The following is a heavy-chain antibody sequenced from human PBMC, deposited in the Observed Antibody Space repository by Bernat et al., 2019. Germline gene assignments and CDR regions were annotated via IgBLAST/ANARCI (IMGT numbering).Heavy chain of an antibody. CDR2: IKPDGSEM. J-gene: IGHJ6*02. V-gene: IGHV3-7*03. CDR3: ARDRRVYGMDV. CDR1: GFNINSYW. Sequence: EVQVVESGGGLVKPGGSLRLSCAASGFNINSYWTTWVRQAPGKGLEWVANIKPDGSEMFYVDSVKGRFTISKDNSKNSLYQQMNSLRAEDTAVYYCARDRRVYGMDVWGQGTTVTVSS.